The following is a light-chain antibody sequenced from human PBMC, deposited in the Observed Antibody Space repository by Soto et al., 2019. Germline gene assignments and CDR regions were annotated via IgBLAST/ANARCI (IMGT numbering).Light chain of an antibody. CDR3: QQSYSTPWT. CDR2: AAS. CDR1: QSIGRY. V-gene: IGKV1-39*01. Sequence: DIQMTQSPSSLSASVGDRVTITFRASQSIGRYLNWYQHEPGKAPKLLIYAASTLQSGVPSRFSGSASGTDFTLTISSRQPEDFATYWCQQSYSTPWTFGQGTKVEIK. J-gene: IGKJ1*01.